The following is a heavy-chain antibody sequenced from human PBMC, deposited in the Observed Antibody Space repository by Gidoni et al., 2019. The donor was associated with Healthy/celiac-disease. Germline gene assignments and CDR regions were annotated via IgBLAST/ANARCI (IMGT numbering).Heavy chain of an antibody. CDR2: ISSSSSYI. CDR3: ARDSGSYYSYYYYYYGMDV. J-gene: IGHJ6*02. Sequence: EVQLVESGGGLVKPGGSLRLSCAASGFTFSSYSMNWVRQAPGKGLEWVSSISSSSSYIYYADSVKGRFTISRDNAKNSLYLQMNSLRAEDTAVYYCARDSGSYYSYYYYYYGMDVWGQGTTVTVSS. CDR1: GFTFSSYS. D-gene: IGHD3-10*01. V-gene: IGHV3-21*01.